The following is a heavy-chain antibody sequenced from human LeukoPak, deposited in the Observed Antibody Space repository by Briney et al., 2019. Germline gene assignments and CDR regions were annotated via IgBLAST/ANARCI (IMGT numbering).Heavy chain of an antibody. CDR2: INPNSGGT. D-gene: IGHD7-27*01. V-gene: IGHV1-2*06. CDR1: GYTFTGYY. Sequence: ASVKVSCKASGYTFTGYYMHWVRQAPGQGLEWMGRINPNSGGTNYAQKFQGRVTMTRDTSISTAYMELSRLRSDDTAVYYCARDFNEDQWGSHYYYYMDVWGKGTTVTVSS. J-gene: IGHJ6*03. CDR3: ARDFNEDQWGSHYYYYMDV.